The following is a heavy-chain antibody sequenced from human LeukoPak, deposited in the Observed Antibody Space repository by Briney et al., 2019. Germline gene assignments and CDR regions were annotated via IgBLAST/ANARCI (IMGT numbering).Heavy chain of an antibody. J-gene: IGHJ3*02. CDR2: ISGSGGST. D-gene: IGHD3-9*01. CDR1: GFTFSSYA. CDR3: AKGFKLRYFDWLSKDDAFDI. V-gene: IGHV3-23*01. Sequence: PGGSLRLSCAASGFTFSSYAMSWVRQAPGKGLEWVSAISGSGGSTYYADSVKGRFTISRDNSKNTLYLQMNSLRAEDTAVYYCAKGFKLRYFDWLSKDDAFDIWGQGTMVTVSS.